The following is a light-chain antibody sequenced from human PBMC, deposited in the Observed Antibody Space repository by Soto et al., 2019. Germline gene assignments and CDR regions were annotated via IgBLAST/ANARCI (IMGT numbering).Light chain of an antibody. J-gene: IGKJ1*01. CDR3: QHRGA. V-gene: IGKV1-5*01. CDR1: QTITGW. CDR2: HAS. Sequence: DIQMTQSPSTLSASVGDRVTITCRASQTITGWLARYQQKPGKAPKLLIYHASSVENGVPSRFSGSGFETEFTLTISSLQPDDSATYYCQHRGAFGQGTKVEIK.